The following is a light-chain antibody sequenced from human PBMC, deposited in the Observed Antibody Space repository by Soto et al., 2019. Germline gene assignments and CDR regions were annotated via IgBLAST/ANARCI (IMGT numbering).Light chain of an antibody. CDR2: DAS. CDR3: QQYNSYSLFA. J-gene: IGKJ3*01. V-gene: IGKV1-5*01. Sequence: DIQMTQSPSTLSASVGDRVTITCRASQSISSWLAWYQQKPGKAPKLLIYDASSLESGVPSRFSGSGSGTALTLTITSLQPDDFATYYCQQYNSYSLFAFGPGTKVDIK. CDR1: QSISSW.